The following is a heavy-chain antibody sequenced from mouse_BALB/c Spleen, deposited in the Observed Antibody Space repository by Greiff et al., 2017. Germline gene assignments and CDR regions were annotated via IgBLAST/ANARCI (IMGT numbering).Heavy chain of an antibody. CDR2: INPSSGYT. CDR3: ANYYGSSYSYFDY. J-gene: IGHJ2*01. Sequence: VKLMESGAELARPGASVKMSCKASGYTFTSYTMHWVKQRPGQGLEWIGYINPSSGYTNYNQKFKDKATLTADKSSSTAYMQLSSLTSEDSAVYYCANYYGSSYSYFDYWGQGTTLTVSS. CDR1: GYTFTSYT. D-gene: IGHD1-1*01. V-gene: IGHV1-4*01.